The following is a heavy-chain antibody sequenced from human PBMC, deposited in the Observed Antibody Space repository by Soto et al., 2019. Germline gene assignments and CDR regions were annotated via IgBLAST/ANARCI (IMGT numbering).Heavy chain of an antibody. CDR1: GGSISSYY. CDR2: IYYSGST. J-gene: IGHJ4*02. D-gene: IGHD1-26*01. Sequence: QVQLQESGPGLVKPAETLSLTCTVSGGSISSYYWSWIRQPPGKGLEWIGYIYYSGSTNYNPSLKSRVTISVDTSKNQFSLKLSSVTAADTAVYYCARLLRGSHDYWGQGTLVTVSS. V-gene: IGHV4-59*01. CDR3: ARLLRGSHDY.